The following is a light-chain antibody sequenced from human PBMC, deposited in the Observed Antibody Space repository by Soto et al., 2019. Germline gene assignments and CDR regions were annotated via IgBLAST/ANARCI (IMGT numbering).Light chain of an antibody. CDR3: QQRSNWPS. CDR2: WAS. J-gene: IGKJ5*01. V-gene: IGKV4-1*01. Sequence: DIVMTQSPDSLAVSLGERATTNCKSSQSVLYSSNNKNYLAWYQQKPGQPPKLLIYWASTRESGVPDRFSGTGSGTDFTLTISSLEPEDFAVYYCQQRSNWPSFGQGTRLEI. CDR1: QSVLYSSNNKNY.